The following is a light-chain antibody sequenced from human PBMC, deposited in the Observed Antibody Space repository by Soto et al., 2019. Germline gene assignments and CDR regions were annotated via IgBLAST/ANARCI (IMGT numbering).Light chain of an antibody. CDR2: DAS. J-gene: IGKJ5*01. Sequence: DIQMTHSPSSLSASVLYIVNVTFRASQDIYNYLNWYQQKPGKAPKLLICDASNLETGVPSRFSGSGSGTDFTFTISSLQPEDIATYYCQKYDNLPINFGQGTRLEIK. CDR3: QKYDNLPIN. V-gene: IGKV1-33*01. CDR1: QDIYNY.